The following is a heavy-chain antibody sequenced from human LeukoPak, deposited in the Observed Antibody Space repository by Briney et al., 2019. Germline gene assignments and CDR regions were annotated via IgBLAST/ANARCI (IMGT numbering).Heavy chain of an antibody. CDR3: ARVGAATPIDAFDI. V-gene: IGHV3-21*04. CDR1: GFTFSSYS. CDR2: ISSSGSTI. D-gene: IGHD2-15*01. J-gene: IGHJ3*02. Sequence: GGSLRLSCAASGFTFSSYSMNWVRQAPGKGLEWVSSISSSGSTICYADSVKGRFTISRDNAKNSLYLQMNSLRAEDTAVYYCARVGAATPIDAFDIWGQGTMVTVSS.